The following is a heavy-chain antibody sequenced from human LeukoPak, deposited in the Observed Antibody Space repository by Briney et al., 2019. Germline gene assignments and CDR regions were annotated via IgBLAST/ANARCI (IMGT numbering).Heavy chain of an antibody. J-gene: IGHJ6*03. CDR3: ARTVAVQDPSWYMDV. CDR2: INPSTGGT. V-gene: IGHV1-2*02. CDR1: GFTFSDYY. Sequence: ASVTVSCKTSGFTFSDYYMHWVRQAPGQGLEWMGSINPSTGGTNYTQKFRDRVTMTTDTSISTAYMEVNRLRSDDTAVYYCARTVAVQDPSWYMDVWGKGTTVTVSS. D-gene: IGHD2-15*01.